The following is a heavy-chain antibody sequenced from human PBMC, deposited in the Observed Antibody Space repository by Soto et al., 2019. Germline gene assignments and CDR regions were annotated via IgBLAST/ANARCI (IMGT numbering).Heavy chain of an antibody. CDR3: ARDRERVTVNGAIALGAMEV. CDR1: GFTFNYYW. Sequence: EVQLVESGGDLVQPGGSLRLSCAASGFTFNYYWMTWVRQAPGKGLEWVANVKPDGSATFYADSLKGRFTISRDNANNSVSLQMHSLRADDTAVYYCARDRERVTVNGAIALGAMEVWGHGTTVTVSS. CDR2: VKPDGSAT. J-gene: IGHJ6*02. D-gene: IGHD3-22*01. V-gene: IGHV3-7*03.